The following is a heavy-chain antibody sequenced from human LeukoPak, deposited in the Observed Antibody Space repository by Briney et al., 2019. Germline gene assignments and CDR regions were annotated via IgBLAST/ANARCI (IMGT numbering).Heavy chain of an antibody. CDR1: GFTFSDYA. CDR2: FKTKYNQV. Sequence: GGSLRLSCVASGFTFSDYAMNWVRQAPGKGLEWVSTFKTKYNQVYYAESVRGRFTISTDNSNNTVYLQMNSLRAEDTALYYCARSVPDYTRFDYWGQGALVTVSS. V-gene: IGHV3-23*05. J-gene: IGHJ4*02. CDR3: ARSVPDYTRFDY. D-gene: IGHD4-11*01.